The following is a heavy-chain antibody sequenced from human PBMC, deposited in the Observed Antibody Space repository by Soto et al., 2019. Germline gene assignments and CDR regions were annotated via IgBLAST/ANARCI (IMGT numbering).Heavy chain of an antibody. D-gene: IGHD3-10*01. Sequence: QVQLVQSGAEVKKPGASVKVSCKASGYTFTSYAMHWVRQAPGQRLEWMGWINAGNGNTKYSQKFQGRVTITRDTSASTAYMELSSLRSEDTAVYYCVRTPQLLWFGELAGAFDYWGQGTLVTVSS. CDR1: GYTFTSYA. V-gene: IGHV1-3*01. CDR3: VRTPQLLWFGELAGAFDY. CDR2: INAGNGNT. J-gene: IGHJ4*02.